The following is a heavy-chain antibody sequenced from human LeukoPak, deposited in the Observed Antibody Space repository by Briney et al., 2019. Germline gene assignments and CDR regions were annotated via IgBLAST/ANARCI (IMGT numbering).Heavy chain of an antibody. V-gene: IGHV4-59*01. Sequence: KSSETLSLTCTVSGGSISSYYWSWIRQPPGKGLEWIGYIYYSGSTNYNPSLKSRVTISVDTSKNQFSLKLSSVTAADTAVYYCARAPAAGNLDYWGQGTLVTVSS. CDR2: IYYSGST. CDR3: ARAPAAGNLDY. D-gene: IGHD6-13*01. J-gene: IGHJ4*02. CDR1: GGSISSYY.